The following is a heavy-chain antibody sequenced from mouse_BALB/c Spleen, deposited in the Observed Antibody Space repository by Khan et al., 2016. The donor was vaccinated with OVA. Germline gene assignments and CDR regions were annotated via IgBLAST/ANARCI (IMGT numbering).Heavy chain of an antibody. CDR1: GYTFTDYY. D-gene: IGHD1-2*01. V-gene: IGHV1-77*01. J-gene: IGHJ3*01. Sequence: QVQLQQSGAELARPGASVKLSCKASGYTFTDYYINWVKQRTGQGLEWIGEISPGSGDTYYNEKFKGKATLTADKSSTTAYMQLSSLTSEASAGYFCARSNYFGYTFAYWGQGTLVTVSA. CDR2: ISPGSGDT. CDR3: ARSNYFGYTFAY.